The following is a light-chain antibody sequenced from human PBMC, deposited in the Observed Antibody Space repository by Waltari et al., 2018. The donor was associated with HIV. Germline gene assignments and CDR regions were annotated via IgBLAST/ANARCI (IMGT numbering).Light chain of an antibody. CDR3: QDYRSSSWT. J-gene: IGKJ1*01. CDR1: QSVLSSNF. Sequence: EVVLTQSPGTLSLSPGERATLSCRASQSVLSSNFLAWYQQRSGQAPRLLIYGTSNRASGIPGRFSGGGSGTDFTLTISRLEPEDFAVYYCQDYRSSSWTFGQGTKVEIK. CDR2: GTS. V-gene: IGKV3-20*01.